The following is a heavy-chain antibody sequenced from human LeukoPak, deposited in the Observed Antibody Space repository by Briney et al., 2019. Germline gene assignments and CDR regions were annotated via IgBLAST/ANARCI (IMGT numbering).Heavy chain of an antibody. V-gene: IGHV6-1*01. CDR3: ARRKAATFGMDV. J-gene: IGHJ6*02. CDR2: TYYRSKWYN. Sequence: QTLPLTCAISGDSVSSNSATWNWIRQSPSRGLEWLGRTYYRSKWYNDYAVSMKSRITINPDTSKNQFSLQLNSVTHEDTAVYYCARRKAATFGMDVWGQGTTVTVSS. D-gene: IGHD6-13*01. CDR1: GDSVSSNSAT.